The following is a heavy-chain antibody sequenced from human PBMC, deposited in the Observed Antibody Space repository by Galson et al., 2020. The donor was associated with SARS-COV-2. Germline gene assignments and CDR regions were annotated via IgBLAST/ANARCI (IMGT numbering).Heavy chain of an antibody. D-gene: IGHD2-21*02. V-gene: IGHV4-38-2*01. CDR3: ARQGVNMIVLVTVPGWFFDL. CDR2: IYPNGRT. J-gene: IGHJ2*01. Sequence: SETLSPTCAVAGYSVSTTNNWGWVRLAPGKGLEWIGSIYPNGRTYYNPSIESRVTISVDTSRNQISLTLASGTAAHTAFYDCARQGVNMIVLVTVPGWFFDLWGRGTLVTVSS. CDR1: GYSVSTTNN.